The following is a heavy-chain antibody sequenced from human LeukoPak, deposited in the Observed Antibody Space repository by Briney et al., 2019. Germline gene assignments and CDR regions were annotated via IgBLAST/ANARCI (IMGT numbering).Heavy chain of an antibody. CDR1: GFTFSSYG. CDR2: IRDDGSNK. CDR3: ARDQQTYYYDSSGYSDGDY. V-gene: IGHV3-30*02. J-gene: IGHJ4*02. D-gene: IGHD3-22*01. Sequence: PGGSLRLSCAASGFTFSSYGMHWVRQAPGKGLEWVAFIRDDGSNKHYADSVKGRFTISRDNSKNTLYVQMNSLRAEDTAVYYCARDQQTYYYDSSGYSDGDYWGQGTLVTVSS.